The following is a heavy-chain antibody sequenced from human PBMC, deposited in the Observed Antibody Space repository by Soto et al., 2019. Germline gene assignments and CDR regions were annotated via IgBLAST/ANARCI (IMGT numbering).Heavy chain of an antibody. Sequence: QVQLVESGGGVVQPGRSLRLSCAASGFIVRSYALHWVHQAPGEGLEWVAVTIISYDGSHEYYADSVKGRFTISRDNSQNMVNLQMNSLRPDDTAVYYCARGDGTGSYLLDYWGRGTLVTVSA. V-gene: IGHV3-30*04. CDR2: ISYDGSHE. J-gene: IGHJ4*02. CDR3: ARGDGTGSYLLDY. CDR1: GFIVRSYA. D-gene: IGHD3-10*01.